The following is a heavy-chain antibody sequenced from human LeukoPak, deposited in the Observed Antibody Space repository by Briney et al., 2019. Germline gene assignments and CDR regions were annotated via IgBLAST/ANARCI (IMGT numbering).Heavy chain of an antibody. Sequence: PSETLSLTCAVYGGSLSGYYWSWIRQPPGKGLEWIGEINHSGSTNYNPSLKSRVTISVDTSKNQFSLKLSSVTAADTAVYYCARAYYYGSGSYYYYWGQGTLATVSS. CDR1: GGSLSGYY. V-gene: IGHV4-34*01. J-gene: IGHJ4*02. D-gene: IGHD3-10*01. CDR3: ARAYYYGSGSYYYY. CDR2: INHSGST.